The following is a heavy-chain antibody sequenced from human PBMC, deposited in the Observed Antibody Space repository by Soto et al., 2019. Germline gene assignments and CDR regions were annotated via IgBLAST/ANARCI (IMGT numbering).Heavy chain of an antibody. V-gene: IGHV1-18*01. CDR3: ARDRFDVGATNWFDP. CDR1: GYTFTSYG. CDR2: ISAYNGNT. J-gene: IGHJ5*02. D-gene: IGHD1-26*01. Sequence: QVQLVQSGAEVKKPGASVKVSCKASGYTFTSYGISWVRQPPGQGLEWMGWISAYNGNTNYAQKLQGRVTMTTDTSTSTAYMELRSLRSDDTAVYYCARDRFDVGATNWFDPWGQGTLVTVSS.